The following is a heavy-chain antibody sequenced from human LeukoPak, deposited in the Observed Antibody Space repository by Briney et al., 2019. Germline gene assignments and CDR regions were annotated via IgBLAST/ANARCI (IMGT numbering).Heavy chain of an antibody. CDR3: AKCGRSSDDYTSLDY. Sequence: PGGSLRISCAASGLTFCNYAMTWVRQAPGKGLELVSAISGSGTGPYYADSVRGRFTISRDNSKNTLYLQMNSLRAEDTAVYYCAKCGRSSDDYTSLDYWGQGTMVTVSS. D-gene: IGHD2-2*02. CDR1: GLTFCNYA. J-gene: IGHJ4*02. V-gene: IGHV3-23*01. CDR2: ISGSGTGP.